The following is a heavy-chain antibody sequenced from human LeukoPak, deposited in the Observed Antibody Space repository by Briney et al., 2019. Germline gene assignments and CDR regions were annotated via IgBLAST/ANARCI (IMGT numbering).Heavy chain of an antibody. CDR2: IYYSGST. Sequence: SETLSLTCTVSGGSISSGGYYWSWIRQHPGKGLEWIGYIYYSGSTYYNPSLKSRVTISVDTSKNQFSLKLSSVTAAETAVYYCASTPLYCSSTSCLKSAFDYWGQGTLVTVSS. D-gene: IGHD2-2*01. CDR3: ASTPLYCSSTSCLKSAFDY. V-gene: IGHV4-31*03. J-gene: IGHJ4*02. CDR1: GGSISSGGYY.